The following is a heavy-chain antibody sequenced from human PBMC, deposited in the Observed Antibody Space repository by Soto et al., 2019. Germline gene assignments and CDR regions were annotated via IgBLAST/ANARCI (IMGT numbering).Heavy chain of an antibody. CDR2: ISAYNGDT. CDR1: GYTFPSYG. D-gene: IGHD6-13*01. J-gene: IGHJ6*02. Sequence: GASLKVSCKASGYTFPSYGISWVRQAPGQGLEWMGWISAYNGDTNYAQKLQGRVTMTTDTSTSTAYMELRSLRSDDTAVYYCARDMDSSSWRYYYYYGMDVWGQGTTVTVYS. V-gene: IGHV1-18*04. CDR3: ARDMDSSSWRYYYYYGMDV.